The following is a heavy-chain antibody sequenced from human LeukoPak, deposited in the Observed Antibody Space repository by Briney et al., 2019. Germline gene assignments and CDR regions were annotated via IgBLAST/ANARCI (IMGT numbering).Heavy chain of an antibody. J-gene: IGHJ4*02. CDR3: ARERRSGYDAGTQHGQFDY. CDR2: ISSSGSTI. Sequence: GGSLRLSCAASGFTFSDYYMSWIRQAPGKGLEWVSYISSSGSTIYYADSVKGRFTISRDNAKNSLYLQMNSLRAEDTAVYYCARERRSGYDAGTQHGQFDYWGQGTLVTVSS. CDR1: GFTFSDYY. D-gene: IGHD5-12*01. V-gene: IGHV3-11*01.